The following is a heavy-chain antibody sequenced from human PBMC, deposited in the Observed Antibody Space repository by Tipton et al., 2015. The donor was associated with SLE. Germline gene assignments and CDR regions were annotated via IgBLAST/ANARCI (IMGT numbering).Heavy chain of an antibody. J-gene: IGHJ4*02. CDR1: IGSISSYY. CDR3: ARRIGDRFDY. Sequence: TLSLTCTVSIGSISSYYWSWIRQPPGKGLEWIGYIYYSGSTTYNPSLKSRATISVDTSKNQFSLKLSSVTAADTAVYYCARRIGDRFDYWGQGTLVTVSS. V-gene: IGHV4-59*07. D-gene: IGHD3-16*01. CDR2: IYYSGST.